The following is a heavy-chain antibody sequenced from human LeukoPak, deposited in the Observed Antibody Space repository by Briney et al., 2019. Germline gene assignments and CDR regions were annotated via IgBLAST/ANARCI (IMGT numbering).Heavy chain of an antibody. Sequence: GASVKVSCKASGYTFTNYGISWMRQAPGQGLEWMGWISGYNDNTNYAQKLQGRATMTTDTSTSTAYMEVGSLRSDDTAVYYCAREVAVGTFDYWGQGTLVTVSS. CDR3: AREVAVGTFDY. D-gene: IGHD1-26*01. CDR2: ISGYNDNT. CDR1: GYTFTNYG. J-gene: IGHJ4*02. V-gene: IGHV1-18*01.